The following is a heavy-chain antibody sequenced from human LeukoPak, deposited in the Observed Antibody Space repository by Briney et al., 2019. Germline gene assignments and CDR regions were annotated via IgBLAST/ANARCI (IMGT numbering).Heavy chain of an antibody. J-gene: IGHJ4*02. CDR1: GFTFSSYA. CDR3: AKVKWSGLYPNYDILTGYPRGGPCFDY. D-gene: IGHD3-9*01. Sequence: GGSLRLSCAASGFTFSSYAMSWVRQAPGKGLEWVSVISGSGGSTYYADSVKGRFTISRDNSKNTLYLQMNSLRAEDTAVYYCAKVKWSGLYPNYDILTGYPRGGPCFDYWGQGTLVTVSS. V-gene: IGHV3-23*01. CDR2: ISGSGGST.